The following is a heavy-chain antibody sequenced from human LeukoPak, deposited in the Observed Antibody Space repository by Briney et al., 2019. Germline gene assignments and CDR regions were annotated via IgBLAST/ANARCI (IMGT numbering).Heavy chain of an antibody. CDR3: AELGITMIGGV. CDR2: ISSSGSTI. J-gene: IGHJ6*04. V-gene: IGHV3-48*03. Sequence: PGGSLSLSCAASGFTFSRYEMNWVRQAPGRGLEWVSYISSSGSTIYYADSVTVRFTISRDNAKNSLYLQMNSLRAEETAVYYCAELGITMIGGVWGKGTTVTISS. CDR1: GFTFSRYE. D-gene: IGHD3-10*02.